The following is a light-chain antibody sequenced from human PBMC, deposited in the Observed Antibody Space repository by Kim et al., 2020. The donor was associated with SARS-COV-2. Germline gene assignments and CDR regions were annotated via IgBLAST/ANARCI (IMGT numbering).Light chain of an antibody. V-gene: IGKV1-12*01. CDR3: QQANSFPPWT. J-gene: IGKJ1*01. CDR1: QDINTW. Sequence: IQLTQSPSSVSASVGDRVTITCRASQDINTWLGWYQQKPGKAHKLLIYGASNLQSGVPSRFSGSGSGTDFTLTISRLQPDDCATYYCQQANSFPPWTFGQGTKVDIK. CDR2: GAS.